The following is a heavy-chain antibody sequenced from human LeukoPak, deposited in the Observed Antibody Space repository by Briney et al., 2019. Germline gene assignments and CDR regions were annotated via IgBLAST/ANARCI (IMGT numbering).Heavy chain of an antibody. D-gene: IGHD6-19*01. CDR2: IRHYDGHT. CDR1: GGFTSNDYW. CDR3: ASSIPIGWSPNTY. Sequence: SETLSLTCDVSGGFTSNDYWWSWVRQPPGKGLEWIGEIRHYDGHTKYNPSLKGRVTISVDKPRNHFSLTLTSVTAADTAIYYCASSIPIGWSPNTYWGQGTLVIVSS. J-gene: IGHJ4*02. V-gene: IGHV4-4*02.